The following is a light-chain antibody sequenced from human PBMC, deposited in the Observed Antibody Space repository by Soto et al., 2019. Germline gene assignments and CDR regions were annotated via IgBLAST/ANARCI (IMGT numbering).Light chain of an antibody. Sequence: DIVMTQSPDSLAVSLGERATINCKSSQSVLYSSNNKNYLTWYQQNPGQPPKLVIYWASTRESGVPDRFSGSGSGTDFTLTISSLQAEDVAVYYCQQYYSIPPTFGGGTKVEIK. CDR3: QQYYSIPPT. V-gene: IGKV4-1*01. CDR2: WAS. J-gene: IGKJ4*01. CDR1: QSVLYSSNNKNY.